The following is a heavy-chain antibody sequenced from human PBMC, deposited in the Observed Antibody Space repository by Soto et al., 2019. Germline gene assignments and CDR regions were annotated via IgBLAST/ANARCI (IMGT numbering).Heavy chain of an antibody. V-gene: IGHV3-30*18. D-gene: IGHD5-18*01. CDR3: VKGPDTAIIGYYFDY. Sequence: QVQLVESGGGVVQPGTSQRLSCAASGFTFSTYGMHWVRQAPGKGLEWVAAVSNDGSNKFYAESVKGRFTIFRDNSKNPLYVQMNSLRAEDTAVYYCVKGPDTAIIGYYFDYWGQGTLLTVSS. J-gene: IGHJ4*02. CDR2: VSNDGSNK. CDR1: GFTFSTYG.